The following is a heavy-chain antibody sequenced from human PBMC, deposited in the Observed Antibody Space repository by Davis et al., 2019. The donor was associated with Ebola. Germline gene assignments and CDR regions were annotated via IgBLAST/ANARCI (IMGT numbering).Heavy chain of an antibody. CDR2: MNPNSGNT. CDR3: ATGYSSGWYLDY. CDR1: GYTFTSYY. V-gene: IGHV1-8*02. D-gene: IGHD6-19*01. Sequence: ASVTVSCKASGYTFTSYYMHWVRQAPGQGLEWMGWMNPNSGNTAYAHKFQGRVTMTRNTSISTAYMELSSLRSEDTAVYYCATGYSSGWYLDYWGQGTLVTVSS. J-gene: IGHJ4*02.